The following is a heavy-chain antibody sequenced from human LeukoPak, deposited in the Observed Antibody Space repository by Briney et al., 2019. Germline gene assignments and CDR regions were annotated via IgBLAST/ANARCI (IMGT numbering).Heavy chain of an antibody. CDR2: ISSSSSYI. D-gene: IGHD6-13*01. CDR3: ARDSGYSSSWGDY. V-gene: IGHV3-21*01. J-gene: IGHJ4*02. CDR1: GFTFSSYA. Sequence: GGSLRLSCAASGFTFSSYAMNWVRQAPGKGLEWVSSISSSSSYIYYADSVKGRFTISRDNAKNSLYLQMNSLRAEDTAVYYCARDSGYSSSWGDYWGQGTLVTVSS.